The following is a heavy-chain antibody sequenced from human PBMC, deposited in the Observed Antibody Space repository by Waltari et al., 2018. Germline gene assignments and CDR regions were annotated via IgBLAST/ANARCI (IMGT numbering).Heavy chain of an antibody. D-gene: IGHD2-2*02. CDR2: ISFDSMNK. CDR3: ARDLYTYGPLEYY. J-gene: IGHJ4*02. CDR1: GVSFSPYG. V-gene: IGHV3-30*15. Sequence: LVESGGGVVQPGGSLRLSCAASGVSFSPYGVHWVRQAPGKGLEWVAYISFDSMNKDYADSVEGRFTISRDNSDSMLHLHMSGLRKEDTAVYYCARDLYTYGPLEYYGGQGAPVTV.